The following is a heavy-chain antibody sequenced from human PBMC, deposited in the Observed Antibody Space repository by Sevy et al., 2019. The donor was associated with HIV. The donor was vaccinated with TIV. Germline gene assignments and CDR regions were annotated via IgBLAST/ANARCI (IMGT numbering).Heavy chain of an antibody. Sequence: GGCLRLSCAASGFTFSSYWMHWVRQAPGKGLVWVSRINSDGSSTSYADSVKGRFTISRDIAKNTLYLQMNSLRAEDTAVYYCAGDRSNYYDSSGYNYWGQGTLVTVSS. CDR3: AGDRSNYYDSSGYNY. CDR2: INSDGSST. V-gene: IGHV3-74*01. D-gene: IGHD3-22*01. CDR1: GFTFSSYW. J-gene: IGHJ4*02.